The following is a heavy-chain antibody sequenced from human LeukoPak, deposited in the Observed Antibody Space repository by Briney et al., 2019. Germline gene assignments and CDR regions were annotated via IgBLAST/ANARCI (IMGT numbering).Heavy chain of an antibody. Sequence: GGSLRLSCAASGFTFSSYAMSWVRQAPGKGLEWVSAISGSGGSTYYADSVKGRFTISRDNSKNTLYLQMNSLRAEDTAVYYCARLAVFMYYDSSGYSTFDYWGQGTLVTVSS. CDR2: ISGSGGST. V-gene: IGHV3-23*01. J-gene: IGHJ4*02. CDR1: GFTFSSYA. D-gene: IGHD3-22*01. CDR3: ARLAVFMYYDSSGYSTFDY.